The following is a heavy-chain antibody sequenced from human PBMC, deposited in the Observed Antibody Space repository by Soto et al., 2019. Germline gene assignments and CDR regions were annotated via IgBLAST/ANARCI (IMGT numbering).Heavy chain of an antibody. CDR2: INAGNGNT. CDR1: GYTFTSYA. J-gene: IGHJ5*02. D-gene: IGHD3-10*01. V-gene: IGHV1-3*01. Sequence: ASVKVSCKASGYTFTSYAMHWVRQAPGQRLEWMGWINAGNGNTKYSQKFQGRVTITRDTSASTAYMELSSLRSEDTAVYYCGGVSGFNCFDPWGQGTLVTVSS. CDR3: GGVSGFNCFDP.